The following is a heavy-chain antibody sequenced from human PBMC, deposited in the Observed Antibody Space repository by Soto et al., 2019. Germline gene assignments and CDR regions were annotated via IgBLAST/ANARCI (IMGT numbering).Heavy chain of an antibody. J-gene: IGHJ6*02. Sequence: SETLSLTCTVSGGSISSGGYYWSWIRQHPGKGLEWIGYIYYSGSTYYNPSLKSRVTISVDTSKNQFSLKLSSVTAADTAVYNFASFWRGPAAIYYYYGMDVWGQGTTVTVSS. V-gene: IGHV4-31*03. D-gene: IGHD2-2*01. CDR1: GGSISSGGYY. CDR2: IYYSGST. CDR3: ASFWRGPAAIYYYYGMDV.